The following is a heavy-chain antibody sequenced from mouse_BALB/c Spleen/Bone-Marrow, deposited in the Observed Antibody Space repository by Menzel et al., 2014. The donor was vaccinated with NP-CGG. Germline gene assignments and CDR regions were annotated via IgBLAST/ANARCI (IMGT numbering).Heavy chain of an antibody. Sequence: VQRVESGPGLVAPSQSLSITCTVSGFPLTSYGVHWVRQPPGKGLEWLGVIWADGSTNYNSALMSRLSISKDNSKSQVFLKMNSLQTDDTAMYYCARDYDYVSWFAYWGQGTLVTVSA. D-gene: IGHD2-4*01. CDR3: ARDYDYVSWFAY. CDR1: GFPLTSYG. CDR2: IWADGST. J-gene: IGHJ3*01. V-gene: IGHV2-9*02.